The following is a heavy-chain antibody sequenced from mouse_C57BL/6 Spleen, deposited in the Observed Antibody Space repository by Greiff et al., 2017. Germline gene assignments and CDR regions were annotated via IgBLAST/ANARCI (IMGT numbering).Heavy chain of an antibody. J-gene: IGHJ3*01. Sequence: QVQLQQSGPELVKPGASVKISCKASGYAFSSSWMNWVKQRPGKGLGWIGRIYPGDGDTNYNGKFKGKATLTADKSSSTAYMQLSSLTSEDSAVYFCARSGYYGSNPLSYWGQGTLVTVSA. V-gene: IGHV1-82*01. CDR2: IYPGDGDT. CDR3: ARSGYYGSNPLSY. D-gene: IGHD1-1*01. CDR1: GYAFSSSW.